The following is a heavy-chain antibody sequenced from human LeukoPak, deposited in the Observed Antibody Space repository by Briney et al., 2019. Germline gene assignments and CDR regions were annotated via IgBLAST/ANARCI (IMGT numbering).Heavy chain of an antibody. D-gene: IGHD1-26*01. CDR2: IKQDGSEK. J-gene: IGHJ6*02. Sequence: GGSLRLSCAPSGLTFSCYWIGWVRQAPGKGLEWVANIKQDGSEKYYVDSVKGRFTISRDNAKNSLYLQMNSLRAEDTAVYYWARVAAYATELYYYYGMDVWGQGTTVTVSS. CDR3: ARVAAYATELYYYYGMDV. V-gene: IGHV3-7*05. CDR1: GLTFSCYW.